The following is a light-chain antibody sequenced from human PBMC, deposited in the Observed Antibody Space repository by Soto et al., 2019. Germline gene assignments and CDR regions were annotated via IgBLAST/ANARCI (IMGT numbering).Light chain of an antibody. CDR1: QSVSSY. J-gene: IGKJ4*01. Sequence: EIVLTQSPATLSLSPGERATLSCRASQSVSSYLAWYQQKPGQAPRLLIYDASNRATGIPARFSGSGSGTDFTLTISSLVPEDFAVYYCQQRSNWPLVTFGGGTKVEIK. CDR3: QQRSNWPLVT. V-gene: IGKV3-11*01. CDR2: DAS.